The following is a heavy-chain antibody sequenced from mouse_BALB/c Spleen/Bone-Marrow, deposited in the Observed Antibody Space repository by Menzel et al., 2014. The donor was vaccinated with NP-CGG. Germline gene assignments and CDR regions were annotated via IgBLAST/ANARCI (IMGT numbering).Heavy chain of an antibody. CDR1: GFSLSTYG. D-gene: IGHD2-4*01. J-gene: IGHJ4*01. Sequence: QVTLKVCGPGILQPSQTLSLTCFFSGFSLSTYGVGRIRQPSGKGLEWLAHIWWNDNKYYTTALKSRLTISKDTSNNXVFLKIASVDTADTATYYCARIYFNYEGAVDYWGQGTSVTVSS. CDR2: IWWNDNK. V-gene: IGHV8-11*01. CDR3: ARIYFNYEGAVDY.